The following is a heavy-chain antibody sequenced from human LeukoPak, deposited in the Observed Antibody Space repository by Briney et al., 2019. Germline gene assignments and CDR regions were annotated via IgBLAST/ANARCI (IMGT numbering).Heavy chain of an antibody. V-gene: IGHV3-48*04. CDR3: ARVAIVTGACDI. Sequence: GGSLRLSCAASGFTFSSYGMTWVRQAPGKGLEWVSYINSSSSTIYYADSVKGRFSISRDNAKNSLYLQMNSLRAEDTAVYYCARVAIVTGACDIWGQGTMVTVSS. CDR1: GFTFSSYG. J-gene: IGHJ3*02. D-gene: IGHD1-20*01. CDR2: INSSSSTI.